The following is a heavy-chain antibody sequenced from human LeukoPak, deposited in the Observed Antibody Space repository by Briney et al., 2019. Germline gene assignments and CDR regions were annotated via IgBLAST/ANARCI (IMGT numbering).Heavy chain of an antibody. CDR3: ARAVADFWSGQYYFDY. J-gene: IGHJ4*02. Sequence: SETLSLTCTVSGGSISSYCWSWIRRPPGKGLEWIGCIYYSGSTNYNPSLKSRVTISVDTSKNQFSLKLSSVTAADTAVFYCARAVADFWSGQYYFDYWGQGTLVTVSS. V-gene: IGHV4-59*01. CDR1: GGSISSYC. D-gene: IGHD3-3*01. CDR2: IYYSGST.